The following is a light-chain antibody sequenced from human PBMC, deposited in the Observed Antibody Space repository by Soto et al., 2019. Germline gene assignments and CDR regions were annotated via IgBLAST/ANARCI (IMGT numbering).Light chain of an antibody. CDR3: QQYNSYWT. CDR2: DAS. Sequence: EIVLTQSPATLSLSPGERSTLSCRASQSVSSYLAWYQQKPGQAPRLLIYDASNRATGIPARFSGSGSGTELTLTIRSLEPEDFATYYCQQYNSYWTFGQGTKVDIK. J-gene: IGKJ1*01. V-gene: IGKV3-11*01. CDR1: QSVSSY.